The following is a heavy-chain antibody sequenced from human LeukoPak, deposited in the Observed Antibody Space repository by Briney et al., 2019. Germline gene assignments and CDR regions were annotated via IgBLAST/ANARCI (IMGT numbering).Heavy chain of an antibody. D-gene: IGHD3-10*01. CDR2: IYSGGST. J-gene: IGHJ4*02. CDR3: ATDLWFGELLYRGDY. Sequence: PGGSLRLSCAASGFTVSSNYMSWVRQAPGKGLEWVSVIYSGGSTYYADSVEGRFTISRDNSKNTLYLQMNSLRAEDTAVYYCATDLWFGELLYRGDYWGQGTLVTVSS. V-gene: IGHV3-66*01. CDR1: GFTVSSNY.